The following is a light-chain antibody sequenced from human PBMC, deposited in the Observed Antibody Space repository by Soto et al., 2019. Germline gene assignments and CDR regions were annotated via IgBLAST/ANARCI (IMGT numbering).Light chain of an antibody. CDR1: QGISSY. J-gene: IGKJ1*01. CDR2: AAS. Sequence: IQLTQSPSSLSASVGDRVTITCRASQGISSYLGWYQQKPGKAPNLLIYAASTLQSGVPSRFSGGGSGTDFTLIISSLQPDDFATYYCQQYNSYETFGQGTKVDIK. CDR3: QQYNSYET. V-gene: IGKV1-9*01.